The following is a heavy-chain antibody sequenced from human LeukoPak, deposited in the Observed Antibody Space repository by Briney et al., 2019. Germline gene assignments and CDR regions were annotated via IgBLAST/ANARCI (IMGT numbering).Heavy chain of an antibody. CDR3: AKDSNGFTNDFDY. D-gene: IGHD2-2*01. J-gene: IGHJ4*02. Sequence: GGSLRLSCAASGFNVNNDYMSWVRQAPGKGLEWVSAIYSGTTTYYTDSVKGRFTISTDNSKNTLYLQMNSLRAEDTAVYYCAKDSNGFTNDFDYWGQGTLVTVSS. CDR1: GFNVNNDY. CDR2: IYSGTTT. V-gene: IGHV3-53*01.